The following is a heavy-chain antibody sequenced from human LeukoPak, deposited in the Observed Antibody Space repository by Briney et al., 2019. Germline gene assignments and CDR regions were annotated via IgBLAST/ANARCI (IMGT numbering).Heavy chain of an antibody. Sequence: SETLSLTCAVYGGSFSGYYWSWIRQPPGKGLEWIGEINHSGSTNYNPSLKSRVTISVDTSKNQFSLKLSSVTAADTAVYHCARGGLIVVVPAAITRWFDPWGQGTLVTVSS. CDR2: INHSGST. CDR3: ARGGLIVVVPAAITRWFDP. D-gene: IGHD2-2*02. J-gene: IGHJ5*02. CDR1: GGSFSGYY. V-gene: IGHV4-34*01.